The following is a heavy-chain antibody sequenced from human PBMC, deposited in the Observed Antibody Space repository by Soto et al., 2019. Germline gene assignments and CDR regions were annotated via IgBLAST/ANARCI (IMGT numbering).Heavy chain of an antibody. Sequence: SQTLSLTCAISGDSVSSNSAAWNWIWQSPSRGLEWLGRTYYRSKWYNDYAVSVKSRITINPDTSKNQFSLQLNSVTPEDTAVYYCARDHTRVVAAAGTDYYYYYGMDVWGQGTTVTVSS. D-gene: IGHD6-13*01. CDR3: ARDHTRVVAAAGTDYYYYYGMDV. CDR1: GDSVSSNSAA. J-gene: IGHJ6*02. V-gene: IGHV6-1*01. CDR2: TYYRSKWYN.